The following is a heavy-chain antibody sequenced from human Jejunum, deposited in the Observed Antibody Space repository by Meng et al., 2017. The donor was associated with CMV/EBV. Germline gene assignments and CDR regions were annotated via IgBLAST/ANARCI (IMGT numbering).Heavy chain of an antibody. CDR1: ACSPSTMGRG. CDR3: AHFVGGYYPSRPDY. D-gene: IGHD1-26*01. CDR2: IYRGDDK. J-gene: IGHJ4*02. Sequence: QLAWKGSGPTLWKPAQRLTLNCSFPACSPSTMGRGVGWVRQPPGKALEWLALIYRGDDKRYSLSLNSRLTIAKDTFENEVVLTLTNMGPIDTGTYYCAHFVGGYYPSRPDYWGQGTLVTVSS. V-gene: IGHV2-5*02.